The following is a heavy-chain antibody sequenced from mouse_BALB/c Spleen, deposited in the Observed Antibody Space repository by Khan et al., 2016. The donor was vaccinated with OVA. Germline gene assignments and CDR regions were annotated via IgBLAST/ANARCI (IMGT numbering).Heavy chain of an antibody. V-gene: IGHV3-2*02. Sequence: VQLKQSGPGLVKPSQSLSLTCTVTGYSITSEYTWNWIRQFPGNKLEWMGFISYSGNTRYNPSLKSRISITRDTSKNQFFLQLNSVTSEDTATDYWERKVYYDYDPLPYWGKGTLVTVSA. J-gene: IGHJ3*01. CDR1: GYSITSEYT. D-gene: IGHD2-4*01. CDR3: ERKVYYDYDPLPY. CDR2: ISYSGNT.